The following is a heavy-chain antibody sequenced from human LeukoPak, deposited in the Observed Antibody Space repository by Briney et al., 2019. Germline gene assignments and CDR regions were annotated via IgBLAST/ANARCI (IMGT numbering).Heavy chain of an antibody. V-gene: IGHV1-69*13. CDR3: ARESCSGGSCYYTGRWY. Sequence: SVKVSCKASGGTFSSYAISWVRQAPGQGLEWMGGIIPIFGTANYAQKFQGRVTITADESTSTAYMELSSLRSEDTAVYYCARESCSGGSCYYTGRWYWGQGTLVTVSS. D-gene: IGHD2-15*01. CDR1: GGTFSSYA. J-gene: IGHJ4*02. CDR2: IIPIFGTA.